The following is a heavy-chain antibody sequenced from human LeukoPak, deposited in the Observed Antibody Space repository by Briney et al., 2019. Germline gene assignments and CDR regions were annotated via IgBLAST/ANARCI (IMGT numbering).Heavy chain of an antibody. CDR1: GGSISSYY. J-gene: IGHJ4*02. CDR3: ARTHPTYYYDSSASPDRYYFDY. Sequence: SETLSLTCTVAGGSISSYYWSWIRQPPGKGLEWIGYIYYSGSTNYNPSLKSRVTISVDTSKIQFSLKLSSVTAADTAVYYCARTHPTYYYDSSASPDRYYFDYWGQGTLVTVSS. D-gene: IGHD3-22*01. V-gene: IGHV4-59*01. CDR2: IYYSGST.